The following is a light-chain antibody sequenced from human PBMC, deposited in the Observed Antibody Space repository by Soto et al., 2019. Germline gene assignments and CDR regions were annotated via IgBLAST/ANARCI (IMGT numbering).Light chain of an antibody. V-gene: IGKV1-39*01. CDR2: AAS. Sequence: DIQMTQSPSSLSASVGDRVTITCRASQSISSYLNWYQQKPGKAPKLLVYAASSLQSGVPSRFSGSGSGTYFTLTISSLQPEDFATYYCQQSYSTLPLTFGQGTKLEIK. J-gene: IGKJ2*01. CDR1: QSISSY. CDR3: QQSYSTLPLT.